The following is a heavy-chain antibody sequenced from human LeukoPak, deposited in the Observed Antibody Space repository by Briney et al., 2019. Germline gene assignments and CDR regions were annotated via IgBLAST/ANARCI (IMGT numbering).Heavy chain of an antibody. CDR2: IFYSGNT. V-gene: IGHV4-39*07. D-gene: IGHD3-3*01. CDR1: GGSITSTNYY. CDR3: ARGDFWSGYRAFDI. Sequence: SETLSLTCTVSGGSITSTNYYWGWIRQPPGKGLEWIGNIFYSGNTYYNPSLKSRVTMSVHTSKNQFSLKLSSVTAADTAVYYCARGDFWSGYRAFDIWGQGTMVTVSS. J-gene: IGHJ3*02.